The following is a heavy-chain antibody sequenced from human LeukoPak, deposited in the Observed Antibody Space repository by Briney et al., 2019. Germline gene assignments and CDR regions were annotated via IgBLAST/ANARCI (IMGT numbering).Heavy chain of an antibody. Sequence: GGSLRLSCAASGFTFSTYWMHWVRHAPGKGLVWVSRINRDGSSTNYADSVKGRFTISRDNAKTTLYLQMNNLRAEDTSVYYCARDRGYAFDIWGQGTMVTVSS. CDR3: ARDRGYAFDI. CDR2: INRDGSST. CDR1: GFTFSTYW. V-gene: IGHV3-74*01. D-gene: IGHD5-12*01. J-gene: IGHJ3*02.